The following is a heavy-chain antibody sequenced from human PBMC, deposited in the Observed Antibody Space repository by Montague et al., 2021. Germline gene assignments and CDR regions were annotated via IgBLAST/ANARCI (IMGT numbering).Heavy chain of an antibody. CDR1: GGSITSRY. V-gene: IGHV4-59*11. J-gene: IGHJ5*02. Sequence: SETLSLTCTVSGGSITSRYWSWIRQPPGKGLEWIGYIYYRGNTNYNPSLKNRVTISVDTSKNQFSLKLSSLTAADTAVYYCARDLHGSYGNWFDLWGQGTLVTVSS. CDR3: ARDLHGSYGNWFDL. D-gene: IGHD1-26*01. CDR2: IYYRGNT.